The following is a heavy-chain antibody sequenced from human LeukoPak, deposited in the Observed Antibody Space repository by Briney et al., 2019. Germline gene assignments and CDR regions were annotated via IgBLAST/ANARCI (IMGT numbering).Heavy chain of an antibody. CDR2: NYYSGST. D-gene: IGHD1-1*01. CDR1: GDSISSNSYY. CDR3: AKYIRDSGTYNLDY. J-gene: IGHJ4*02. Sequence: PSETLSLTWTVSGDSISSNSYYWGWLRQPPGKGLEWIGSNYYSGSTYYNPSLKSRVTISVDTSQNQFSLKLSSVTAADTAVCYCAKYIRDSGTYNLDYWGQGTQVTVSS. V-gene: IGHV4-39*07.